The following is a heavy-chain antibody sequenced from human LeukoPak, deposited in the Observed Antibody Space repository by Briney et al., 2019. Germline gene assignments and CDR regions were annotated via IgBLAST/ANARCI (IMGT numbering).Heavy chain of an antibody. CDR1: GFTFSTYS. V-gene: IGHV3-48*01. CDR2: ISGSSGTI. D-gene: IGHD6-19*01. J-gene: IGHJ3*02. CDR3: AREGYSSGWYLGAFDI. Sequence: GGSLRLSCAASGFTFSTYSMNWVRQAPGKGLEWVSYISGSSGTIYYADSVKGRFTISRDNARNSLYLQMNSLRAEDTALYHCAREGYSSGWYLGAFDIWGQGTMVTVSS.